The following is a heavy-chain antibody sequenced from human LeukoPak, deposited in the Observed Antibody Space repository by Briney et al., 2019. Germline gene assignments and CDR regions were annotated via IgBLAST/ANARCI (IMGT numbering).Heavy chain of an antibody. CDR1: GASFTGYY. CDR3: ARLLPLQGGDV. J-gene: IGHJ6*02. Sequence: PSETLSLTCAVYGASFTGYYWSWVRQPPGKGLEWIGEINHSGGTNYNPSLKSRVTISLDTSNNRFSLKLNSVTAADTAVYYCARLLPLQGGDVWGQGTTVTVSS. D-gene: IGHD2-15*01. V-gene: IGHV4-34*01. CDR2: INHSGGT.